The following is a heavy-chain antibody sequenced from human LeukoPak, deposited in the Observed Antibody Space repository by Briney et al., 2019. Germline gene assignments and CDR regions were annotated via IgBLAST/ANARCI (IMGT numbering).Heavy chain of an antibody. J-gene: IGHJ4*02. CDR1: GFTFSSYW. D-gene: IGHD2-15*01. V-gene: IGHV3-7*01. Sequence: GGSMRLSCAASGFTFSSYWMSWVRQAPGKGLEWVANIKQDGSEKYYVDSVKGRFTISRDNAKNSLYLQMNSLRAEDTAVYYCARDYRGYRAPYYFDYWGQGTLVTVSS. CDR3: ARDYRGYRAPYYFDY. CDR2: IKQDGSEK.